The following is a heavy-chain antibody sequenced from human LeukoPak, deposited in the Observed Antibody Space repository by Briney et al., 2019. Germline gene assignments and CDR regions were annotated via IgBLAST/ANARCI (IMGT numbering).Heavy chain of an antibody. CDR3: ARFSGSGSEFDY. D-gene: IGHD3-10*01. CDR2: IYSGGTT. J-gene: IGHJ4*02. V-gene: IGHV3-66*01. CDR1: GFTVSSNY. Sequence: GGSLRLSCAASGFTVSSNYMNWVRQAPGKGLEWVSVIYSGGTTYYADSVKGRFTISRDNSKNTLYLQMNSLRVEDTAVYYCARFSGSGSEFDYWGQGTLVTVSS.